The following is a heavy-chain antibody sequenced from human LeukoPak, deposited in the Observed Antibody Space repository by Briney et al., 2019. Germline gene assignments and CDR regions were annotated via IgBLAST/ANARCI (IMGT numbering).Heavy chain of an antibody. CDR1: GGTFSSYA. CDR2: IIPIFGTA. J-gene: IGHJ3*02. D-gene: IGHD2-2*01. CDR3: ARGGSDIVVVPASAPYAFDI. V-gene: IGHV1-69*05. Sequence: SVKVSCKASGGTFSSYAISWVRQAPGQGLECMGGIIPIFGTANYAQKFQGRVTITTDESTSTAYMELSSLRSEDTAVYYCARGGSDIVVVPASAPYAFDIWGQGTMVTVSS.